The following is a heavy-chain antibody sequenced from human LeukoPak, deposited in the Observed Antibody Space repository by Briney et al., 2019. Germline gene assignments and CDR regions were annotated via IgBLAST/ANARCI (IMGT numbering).Heavy chain of an antibody. V-gene: IGHV3-74*01. CDR2: INSDGSST. Sequence: QPGGSLRLSCAASGFTFSNYWMHWVRQVPGKGLVWVSRINSDGSSTNYADSVKGRFTISRDNAKSTLYLQMNSLRTEDTAVYVCVRRSVAGGFYDSWGRGTLVTVSS. J-gene: IGHJ4*02. D-gene: IGHD6-19*01. CDR3: VRRSVAGGFYDS. CDR1: GFTFSNYW.